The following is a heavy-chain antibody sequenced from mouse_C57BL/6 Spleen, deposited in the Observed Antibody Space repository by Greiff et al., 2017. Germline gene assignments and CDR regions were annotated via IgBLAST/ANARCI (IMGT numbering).Heavy chain of an antibody. D-gene: IGHD2-4*01. J-gene: IGHJ3*01. CDR3: KRREITRGFAG. CDR1: GYTFTDYE. V-gene: IGHV1-15*01. Sequence: QVQLQQSGAELVRPGASVTLSCKASGYTFTDYEMHWVKQTPVHGLEWIGAIDPETGGTAYNQKFKGKAILTADKSSSTAYMELRSLTSEDSAVSYCKRREITRGFAGWGQGTLVTVSA. CDR2: IDPETGGT.